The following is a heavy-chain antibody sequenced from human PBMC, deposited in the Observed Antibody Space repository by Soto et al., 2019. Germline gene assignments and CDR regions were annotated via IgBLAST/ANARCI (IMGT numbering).Heavy chain of an antibody. CDR2: ISYDGSNK. J-gene: IGHJ6*02. D-gene: IGHD6-13*01. CDR3: ARDRLRIAAADLYYYYGMDV. V-gene: IGHV3-30-3*01. CDR1: GFTFSSYA. Sequence: GGSLRLSCAASGFTFSSYAMHWVRQAPGKGLEWVAVISYDGSNKYYADSVKGRFTISRDNSKNTLYLQMNSLRAEDTAVYYCARDRLRIAAADLYYYYGMDVWGQGTTVTVSS.